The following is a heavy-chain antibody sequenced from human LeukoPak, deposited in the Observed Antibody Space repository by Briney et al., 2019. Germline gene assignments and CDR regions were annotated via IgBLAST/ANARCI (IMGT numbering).Heavy chain of an antibody. CDR2: IYPGDSDT. CDR3: ARLKDYQIAVAGYAFDY. Sequence: GESLKISCKGSGYSYTSYWIGWVRQMPGKGLEWMGIIYPGDSDTRYSPSFQGQVTISADKSISTAYLHWSSLKASDTAMYYCARLKDYQIAVAGYAFDYWGQGTLVTVSS. V-gene: IGHV5-51*01. J-gene: IGHJ4*02. CDR1: GYSYTSYW. D-gene: IGHD6-13*01.